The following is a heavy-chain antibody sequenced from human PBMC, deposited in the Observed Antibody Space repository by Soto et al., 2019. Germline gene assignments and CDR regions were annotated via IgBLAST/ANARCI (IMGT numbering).Heavy chain of an antibody. V-gene: IGHV1-18*01. Sequence: QVQLVQSGAEVKKPGASVRVSCKASGYTFTTYGISWVRQAPGQGLEWMGWISASNGNIYYGQKFQGRVTMTTDSVTSTAYMELSSLTSDDPAVYYCARALPYSSSGDSWGRGTLVTVSS. CDR1: GYTFTTYG. D-gene: IGHD6-13*01. CDR2: ISASNGNI. J-gene: IGHJ4*02. CDR3: ARALPYSSSGDS.